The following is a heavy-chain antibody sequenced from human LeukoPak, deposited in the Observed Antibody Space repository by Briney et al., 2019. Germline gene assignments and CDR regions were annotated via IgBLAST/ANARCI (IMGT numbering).Heavy chain of an antibody. CDR2: ISSSSSYI. D-gene: IGHD6-13*01. Sequence: GGSLRLSCAASGFTFSSYSMNWVRQAPGKGLEWVSSISSSSSYIYYADSVKGRFTISRDNAKNSLYLQMNSLRAEDTAVYYCAKPAAVGSRTYYYLDVWGKGTTVTVSS. CDR3: AKPAAVGSRTYYYLDV. J-gene: IGHJ6*03. CDR1: GFTFSSYS. V-gene: IGHV3-21*01.